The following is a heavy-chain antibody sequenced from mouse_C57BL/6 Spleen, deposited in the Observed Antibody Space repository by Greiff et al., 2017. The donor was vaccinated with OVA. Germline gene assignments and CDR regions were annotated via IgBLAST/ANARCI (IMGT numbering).Heavy chain of an antibody. CDR2: IYPRSGNT. CDR1: GYTFTSYG. CDR3: ARNYYGSGDY. V-gene: IGHV1-81*01. D-gene: IGHD1-1*01. Sequence: QVQLQQPGTELVKPGASVKLSCKASGYTFTSYGISWVKQRTGQGLEWIGEIYPRSGNTYYNEKFKGKATLTADKSSSTAYMELRSLTSEDSSVYFCARNYYGSGDYWGQGTTLTVSS. J-gene: IGHJ2*01.